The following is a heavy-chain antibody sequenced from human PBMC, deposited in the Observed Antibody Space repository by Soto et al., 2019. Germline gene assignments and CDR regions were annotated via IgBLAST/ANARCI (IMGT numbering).Heavy chain of an antibody. CDR1: GGSVSSGSYY. J-gene: IGHJ6*02. CDR2: IYYSGST. Sequence: SETLSLTCTVSGGSVSSGSYYWSWIRQPPGKGLEWIGYIYYSGSTNYNPSLKSRVTISVDTSKNQFSLKLSSVTAADTAVYYCARFGPGDIVVVPAAIQDGMDVWGQGTTVTV. CDR3: ARFGPGDIVVVPAAIQDGMDV. D-gene: IGHD2-2*02. V-gene: IGHV4-61*01.